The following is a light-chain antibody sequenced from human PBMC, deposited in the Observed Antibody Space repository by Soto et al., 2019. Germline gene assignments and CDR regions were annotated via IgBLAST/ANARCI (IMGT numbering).Light chain of an antibody. CDR2: DDS. J-gene: IGLJ3*02. CDR1: NIGRKT. V-gene: IGLV3-21*02. CDR3: QVWDSSFDHPL. Sequence: SYELTQPPSVSVAPGQTASITCGGNNIGRKTVHWYQQRPGQAPVLVVYDDSDRPSGIPERFSGSNSGNTATLTISRVEAGDEADYSCQVWDSSFDHPLFGGGTQLTVL.